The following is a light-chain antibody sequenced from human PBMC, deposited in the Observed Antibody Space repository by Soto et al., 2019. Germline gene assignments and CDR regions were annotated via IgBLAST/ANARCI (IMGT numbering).Light chain of an antibody. CDR1: QSIIIT. Sequence: ERVMTQSPATLSVSPGERATLSCMASQSIIITLAWYQKKPGQAPRLLIYGASTRATDIPARFSGSGSGTEFTLNISGLQSEDFAVYDCQQYNHWPRTFGGGTKVEI. CDR2: GAS. CDR3: QQYNHWPRT. J-gene: IGKJ4*01. V-gene: IGKV3-15*01.